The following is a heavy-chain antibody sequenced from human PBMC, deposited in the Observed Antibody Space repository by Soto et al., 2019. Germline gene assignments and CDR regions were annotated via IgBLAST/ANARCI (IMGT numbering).Heavy chain of an antibody. CDR3: AKDRRSYSSSLDY. D-gene: IGHD6-13*01. J-gene: IGHJ4*02. CDR2: VNSGGGST. CDR1: GFTFSSYA. Sequence: EVELLESGGGLVQPGGSLRLSCTASGFTFSSYAMTWVRQAPGKGLEWVSGVNSGGGSTYYTDSVKGRFTISRDNSKNTLYLQMSSLRVEDTARYYCAKDRRSYSSSLDYWGQGTLVTVSS. V-gene: IGHV3-23*01.